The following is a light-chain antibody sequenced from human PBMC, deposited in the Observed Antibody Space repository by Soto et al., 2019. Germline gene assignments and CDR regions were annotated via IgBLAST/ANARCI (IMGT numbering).Light chain of an antibody. J-gene: IGKJ1*01. CDR2: DAS. CDR1: QSISSW. CDR3: QQYDNYWT. V-gene: IGKV1-5*01. Sequence: TQLTLSPANMSALAGDSGHITFRASQSISSWLAWYQHKPGKAPKLLIYDASNMDSGVPSRFSGSGSGTEFSLTISNLQPDDCATYYCQQYDNYWTFGQGTKVDIK.